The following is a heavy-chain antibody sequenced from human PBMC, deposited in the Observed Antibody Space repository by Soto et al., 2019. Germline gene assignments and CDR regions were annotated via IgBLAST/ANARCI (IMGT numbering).Heavy chain of an antibody. CDR2: IWYDGSNK. V-gene: IGHV3-33*01. D-gene: IGHD3-22*01. CDR1: GFTFSSYG. J-gene: IGHJ4*02. Sequence: SCAASGFTFSSYGKHWVREAPGKGLEWVAVIWYDGSNKYYADSVKGRFTISRDNSKNTLYLQMNSLRAEDTAVYYCARDLEGYYDSSGYYFLWGQGTLVTVS. CDR3: ARDLEGYYDSSGYYFL.